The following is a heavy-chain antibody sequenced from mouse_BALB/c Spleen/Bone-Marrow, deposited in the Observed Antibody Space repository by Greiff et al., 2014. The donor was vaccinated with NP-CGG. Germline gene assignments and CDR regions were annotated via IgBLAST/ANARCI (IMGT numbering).Heavy chain of an antibody. D-gene: IGHD2-14*01. CDR1: GYTFTDYE. V-gene: IGHV1-15*01. CDR2: IDPETGGT. Sequence: QVQLQQSGAELVRPGASVTLSCKASGYTFTDYEMHWVKQTPVHGLEWIGAIDPETGGTAYNQKFKGKATLTADKYSSTAYMELRSLSSGDSVVYYCRAYYRYDGYAMDYWGQGTSVTVSS. CDR3: RAYYRYDGYAMDY. J-gene: IGHJ4*01.